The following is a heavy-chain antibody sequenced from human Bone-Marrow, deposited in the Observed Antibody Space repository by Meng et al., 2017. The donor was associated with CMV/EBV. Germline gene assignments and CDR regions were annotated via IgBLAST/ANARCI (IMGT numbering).Heavy chain of an antibody. D-gene: IGHD2-2*01. CDR1: GYTFTGYY. Sequence: ASVKVSCKASGYTFTGYYMHWVRQAPGQGLEWIGWINPNSGGTNYAQKFQGRVTMTRDTSISTAYMELSRLRSDDTAVYYCAREWDCSSTSCDDYWGQGTLVTVSS. V-gene: IGHV1-2*02. CDR3: AREWDCSSTSCDDY. CDR2: INPNSGGT. J-gene: IGHJ4*02.